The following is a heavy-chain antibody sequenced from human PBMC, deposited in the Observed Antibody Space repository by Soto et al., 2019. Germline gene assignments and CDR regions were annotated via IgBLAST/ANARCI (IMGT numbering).Heavy chain of an antibody. D-gene: IGHD1-26*01. J-gene: IGHJ4*02. Sequence: QVQLVESGGGVVQPGRSLRLSCAASGFLFGNFGMHWVRRAPGEGLEWVATISGDGNDKYYPDSMKGRFTISRDNFNNTLYLQLNSLRPEDTAVYLCVQGASTAHQPLDSWGQGVLVTVSS. CDR3: VQGASTAHQPLDS. CDR2: ISGDGNDK. V-gene: IGHV3-30*03. CDR1: GFLFGNFG.